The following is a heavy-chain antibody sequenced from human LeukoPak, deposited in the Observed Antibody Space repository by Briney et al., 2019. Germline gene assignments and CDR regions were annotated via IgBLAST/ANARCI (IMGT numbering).Heavy chain of an antibody. V-gene: IGHV3-11*04. CDR2: ISSSGSTI. CDR1: GFTVSSNY. CDR3: AELGITMIGGV. D-gene: IGHD3-10*02. J-gene: IGHJ6*04. Sequence: GGSLRLSCAASGFTVSSNYMSWVRQAPGKGLEWVSYISSSGSTIYYADSVKGRFTISRDNAKNSLYLQMNSLRAEDTAVYCCAELGITMIGGVWGKGTTVTISS.